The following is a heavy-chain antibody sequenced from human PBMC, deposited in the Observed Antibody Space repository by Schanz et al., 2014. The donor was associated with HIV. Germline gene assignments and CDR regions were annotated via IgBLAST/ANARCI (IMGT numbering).Heavy chain of an antibody. CDR3: AKDMGSGSYETFDI. J-gene: IGHJ3*02. CDR2: INSDGSST. V-gene: IGHV3-74*01. D-gene: IGHD1-26*01. Sequence: EVQLVESGGGLVQPGGSLRLSCAASGFTFSSYWMHWVRQAPGKGLVWVSRINSDGSSTSYADSVKGRFTISRDNAKNSLYLQMNSLRAEDTALYYCAKDMGSGSYETFDIWGQGTMVTVSS. CDR1: GFTFSSYW.